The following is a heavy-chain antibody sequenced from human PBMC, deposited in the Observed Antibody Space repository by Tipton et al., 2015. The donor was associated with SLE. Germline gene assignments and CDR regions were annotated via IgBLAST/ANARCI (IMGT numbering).Heavy chain of an antibody. Sequence: TLSLTCTVSSGSISSGSFYWGWIRQPPRKGLEWIGSIYRSGSTYNNPSLRSRVTISVDTSKNQFSLKLSSVTAADTAVYYCARVAPGGYYFDYWGQGTLVTVSS. CDR1: SGSISSGSFY. J-gene: IGHJ4*02. V-gene: IGHV4-39*07. CDR2: IYRSGST. D-gene: IGHD5-12*01. CDR3: ARVAPGGYYFDY.